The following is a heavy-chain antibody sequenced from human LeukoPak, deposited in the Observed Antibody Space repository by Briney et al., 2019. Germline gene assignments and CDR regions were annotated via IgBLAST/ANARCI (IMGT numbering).Heavy chain of an antibody. Sequence: AGGSLRLSCAASGFTVSSYYMNWVRQAPGKELEWVSVIYTGGGRYYADSVRGRFTISRDTSKNMVFLQMNSLRAEDTAVYYCTRAAEQLVGVWAVYHYYYMDVWGKGTTVTVSS. CDR2: IYTGGGR. CDR1: GFTVSSYY. J-gene: IGHJ6*03. V-gene: IGHV3-53*01. D-gene: IGHD6-6*01. CDR3: TRAAEQLVGVWAVYHYYYMDV.